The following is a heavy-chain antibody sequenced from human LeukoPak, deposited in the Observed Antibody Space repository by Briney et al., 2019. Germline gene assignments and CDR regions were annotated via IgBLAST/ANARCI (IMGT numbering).Heavy chain of an antibody. CDR2: INPSGGSA. D-gene: IGHD2-2*01. CDR1: GYTFTSYY. CDR3: VRDSSSSSLADP. J-gene: IGHJ5*02. Sequence: ASVKVSSKASGYTFTSYYMHWVRQAPGQGLEWMGIINPSGGSATYAQKFQGRVTMTRDTSTSTVYMDLSSLRSEDTAVYYCVRDSSSSSLADPWGQGTLVTVSS. V-gene: IGHV1-46*01.